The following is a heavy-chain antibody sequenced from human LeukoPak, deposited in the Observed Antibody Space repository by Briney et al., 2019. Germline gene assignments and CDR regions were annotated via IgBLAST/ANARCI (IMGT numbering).Heavy chain of an antibody. CDR2: IRQDGSQK. Sequence: GGSLRLSCAASGFTFSSYWMSWVRQAPGKGLEWVATIRQDGSQKYYVDSVKGRFTISRDNAKNSLYLQMNSLRAEDTAVYYCARGSGSVTSEVDFDYWGQGTLVTVSS. D-gene: IGHD4-17*01. CDR1: GFTFSSYW. CDR3: ARGSGSVTSEVDFDY. V-gene: IGHV3-7*01. J-gene: IGHJ4*02.